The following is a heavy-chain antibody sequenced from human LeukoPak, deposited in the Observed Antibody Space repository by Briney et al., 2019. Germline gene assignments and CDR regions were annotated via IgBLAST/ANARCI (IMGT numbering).Heavy chain of an antibody. CDR3: ARELRVTIFGVVTTPNWFDP. Sequence: GGSLRLSCAASGFTFSSYSMNWVRQAPGKGLEWVSSISSSISYIYYADSVKGRFTISRDNAKNSLYLQMNSLRAEDTAVYYCARELRVTIFGVVTTPNWFDPWGQGTLVTVSS. CDR1: GFTFSSYS. J-gene: IGHJ5*02. D-gene: IGHD3-3*01. V-gene: IGHV3-21*01. CDR2: ISSSISYI.